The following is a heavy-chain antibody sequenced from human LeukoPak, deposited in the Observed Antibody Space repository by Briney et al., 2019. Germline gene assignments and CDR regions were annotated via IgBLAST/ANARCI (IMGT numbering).Heavy chain of an antibody. D-gene: IGHD1-26*01. CDR3: ARVVSGSYYRGYFDY. Sequence: ASVKVSYKASGYTFTGYYMHWVRQAPGQGLEWMGWINPNSGGTNYAQKFQGRVTMTRDTSISTAYMELGRLRSDDTAVYYCARVVSGSYYRGYFDYWGQGTLVTVSS. J-gene: IGHJ4*02. V-gene: IGHV1-2*02. CDR1: GYTFTGYY. CDR2: INPNSGGT.